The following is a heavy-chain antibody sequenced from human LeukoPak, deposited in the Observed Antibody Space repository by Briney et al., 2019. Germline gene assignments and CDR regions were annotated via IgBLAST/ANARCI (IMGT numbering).Heavy chain of an antibody. CDR3: ARVGRLGYCSGGSCYAYYYGMDV. V-gene: IGHV3-66*01. D-gene: IGHD2-15*01. CDR2: IYSGGST. J-gene: IGHJ6*02. CDR1: GFTVSSNY. Sequence: GGSLRLSCAASGFTVSSNYMSWVRQAPGKGLEGVSVIYSGGSTYYADSVKGRFTISRDNSKNTLYLQMNSLRAEDTAVYYCARVGRLGYCSGGSCYAYYYGMDVWGQGTTVTVSS.